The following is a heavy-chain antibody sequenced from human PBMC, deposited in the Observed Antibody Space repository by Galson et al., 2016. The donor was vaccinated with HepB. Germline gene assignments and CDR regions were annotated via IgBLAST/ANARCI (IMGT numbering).Heavy chain of an antibody. CDR2: ISRRGETM. CDR1: GFAFNVFT. Sequence: SLRLSCAATGFAFNVFTMKWVRQAPGTGLECISYISRRGETMYYADSVKGRFSISRDNAKNSLLLQMNSLKDEDTATYYCVAEDFVHCGGGCSFWGQGTPVTVSS. CDR3: VAEDFVHCGGGCSF. J-gene: IGHJ4*02. V-gene: IGHV3-48*02. D-gene: IGHD2-21*01.